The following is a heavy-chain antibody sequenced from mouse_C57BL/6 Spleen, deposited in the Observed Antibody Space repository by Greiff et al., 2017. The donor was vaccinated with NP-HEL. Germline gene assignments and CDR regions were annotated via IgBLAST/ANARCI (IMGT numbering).Heavy chain of an antibody. Sequence: EVQVVESGGDLLKPGGSLKLSCAASGFTFSSYGMSWVRQTPDKRLEWVATISSGGSYTYYPDSVKGRFTISRDNAKNTLYLQMSSLKSEDTAMYYCARQGLLRGYFDVWGTGTTVTVSS. CDR2: ISSGGSYT. J-gene: IGHJ1*03. CDR3: ARQGLLRGYFDV. V-gene: IGHV5-6*01. D-gene: IGHD2-3*01. CDR1: GFTFSSYG.